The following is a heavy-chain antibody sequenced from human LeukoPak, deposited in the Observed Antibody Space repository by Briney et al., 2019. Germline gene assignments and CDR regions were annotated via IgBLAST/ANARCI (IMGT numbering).Heavy chain of an antibody. J-gene: IGHJ4*02. CDR3: AREREYSNYHFDY. V-gene: IGHV3-21*01. CDR1: GFTFSSYS. D-gene: IGHD4-11*01. CDR2: ISSSSSYI. Sequence: GGSLRLSCAASGFTFSSYSMNWVRQAPGKGLEWVSSISSSSSYIYYADSVKGRFTISRDNAKNSPYLQMNGLRAEDTAVYYCAREREYSNYHFDYWGQGTLVTVSS.